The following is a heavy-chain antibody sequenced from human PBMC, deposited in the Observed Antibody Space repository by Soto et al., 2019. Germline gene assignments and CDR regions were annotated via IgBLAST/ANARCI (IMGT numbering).Heavy chain of an antibody. CDR3: ARVSCTSTNCLHYFDS. CDR1: AVTFGDYD. D-gene: IGHD2-2*01. V-gene: IGHV3-49*03. CDR2: IRSKDFGGTR. Sequence: LRLSCPDTAVTFGDYDMSWFRQAPGKGLEWVGFIRSKDFGGTREYAASVKGRFTISRDDSQSIAYLQMNSLKTENTAMYYCARVSCTSTNCLHYFDSWGQGTLVTVSS. J-gene: IGHJ4*02.